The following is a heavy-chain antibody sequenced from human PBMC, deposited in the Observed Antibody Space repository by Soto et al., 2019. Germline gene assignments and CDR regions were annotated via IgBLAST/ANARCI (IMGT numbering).Heavy chain of an antibody. Sequence: QLQLQESGPGLVKPSETLSLTCTVSGGSISSSSYYWGWIRQPPGKGLEWTGSIYYSGSTYYNPSLKSRVTISVDTSKNQFSLKLSSVTAADTAVYYCAPQGYSSSWYAGAFDIWGQGTMVTVSS. V-gene: IGHV4-39*01. CDR1: GGSISSSSYY. D-gene: IGHD6-13*01. J-gene: IGHJ3*02. CDR2: IYYSGST. CDR3: APQGYSSSWYAGAFDI.